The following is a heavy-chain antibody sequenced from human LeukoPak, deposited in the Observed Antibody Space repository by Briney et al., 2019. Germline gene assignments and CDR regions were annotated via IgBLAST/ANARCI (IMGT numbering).Heavy chain of an antibody. J-gene: IGHJ6*02. CDR1: GGSISSSSYY. CDR2: IYYSGST. V-gene: IGHV4-39*01. D-gene: IGHD3-10*01. Sequence: SETLSLTCTVSGGSISSSSYYWGWIRQPPGKGLEWIGSIYYSGSTYYNPSLKSRVTISVDTSKNQFSLKLSSVTAADTAVYYCARSRVPPYYGMDVWGQGTTVTVSS. CDR3: ARSRVPPYYGMDV.